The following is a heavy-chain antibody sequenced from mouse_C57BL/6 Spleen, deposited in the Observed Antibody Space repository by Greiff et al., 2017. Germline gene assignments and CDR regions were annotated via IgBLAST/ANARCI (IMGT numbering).Heavy chain of an antibody. D-gene: IGHD2-3*01. V-gene: IGHV3-6*01. CDR3: ARDGGYYPFDY. CDR2: ISYDGSN. J-gene: IGHJ2*01. CDR1: GYSITSGYY. Sequence: EVKLMESGPGLVKPSQSLSLTCSVTGYSITSGYYWNWIRQFPGNKLEWMGYISYDGSNNYNPSLKNRISITRDTPKNQFFLKLNSVTTEDTATYYCARDGGYYPFDYWGQGTTLTVSS.